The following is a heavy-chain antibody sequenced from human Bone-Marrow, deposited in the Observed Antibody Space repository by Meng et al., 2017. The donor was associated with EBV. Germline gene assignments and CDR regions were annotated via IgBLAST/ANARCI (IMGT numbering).Heavy chain of an antibody. D-gene: IGHD6-13*01. J-gene: IGHJ4*02. CDR3: ARAKAAAAGTLIDY. CDR2: INPNSGDT. CDR1: GYTFTGYY. Sequence: QVPRVRAGAEVKKPGAPVKVSCKASGYTFTGYYMHWVRQAPGQGLEWMGRINPNSGDTNYAQKFQGRVTMTRDTSISTAYMELSRLRSDDTAVYYCARAKAAAAGTLIDYWGQGTLVTVSS. V-gene: IGHV1-2*06.